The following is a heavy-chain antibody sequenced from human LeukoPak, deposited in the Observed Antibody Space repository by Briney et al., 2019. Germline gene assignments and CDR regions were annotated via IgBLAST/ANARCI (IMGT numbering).Heavy chain of an antibody. V-gene: IGHV3-7*01. D-gene: IGHD4-11*01. CDR1: GFTFSTYW. CDR3: AKGGHYNFDY. CDR2: IKEDGSDK. J-gene: IGHJ4*02. Sequence: GGSLRLSCAASGFTFSTYWMKWVRQAPGKGLEWMASIKEDGSDKYYVDSVKGRFSISRDNAKNSLYLQMNSLRTEDTAVYYCAKGGHYNFDYWGQGTLVTVSS.